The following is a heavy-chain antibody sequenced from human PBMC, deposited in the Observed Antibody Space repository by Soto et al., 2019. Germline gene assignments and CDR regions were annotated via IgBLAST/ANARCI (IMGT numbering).Heavy chain of an antibody. CDR2: IYYSGST. CDR1: GGSISRYY. CDR3: ARGIKGDY. J-gene: IGHJ4*02. Sequence: QVQLQESGPGLVKPSETLSLTCTVSGGSISRYYWSWIRQPPGKGLEWIGYIYYSGSTNYNPSLKSRVTISVDTSKNQFALKLSSVTAADTAVYYCARGIKGDYWGQGTLVTVSS. V-gene: IGHV4-59*01.